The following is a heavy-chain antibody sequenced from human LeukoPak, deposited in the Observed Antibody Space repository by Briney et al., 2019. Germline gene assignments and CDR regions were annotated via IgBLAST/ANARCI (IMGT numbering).Heavy chain of an antibody. D-gene: IGHD2-2*01. Sequence: PGRSLRLSCAASGFTFGSYGMHWVRQAPGKGLEWVAVIWYDGSNKYYADSVKGRFTISRDNSKNTLYLQMNSLRAEDTAVYYCARGKSSTSCPGDYWGQGTLVTVSS. CDR1: GFTFGSYG. CDR2: IWYDGSNK. CDR3: ARGKSSTSCPGDY. V-gene: IGHV3-33*01. J-gene: IGHJ4*02.